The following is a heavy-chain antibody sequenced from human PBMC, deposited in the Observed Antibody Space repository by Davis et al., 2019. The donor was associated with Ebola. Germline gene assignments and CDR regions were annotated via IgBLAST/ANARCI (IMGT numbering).Heavy chain of an antibody. J-gene: IGHJ3*02. CDR3: ASTYSSSWHAFDI. D-gene: IGHD6-13*01. CDR1: GGTFSSYT. CDR2: IIPILGIA. V-gene: IGHV1-69*02. Sequence: SVKVSCKASGGTFSSYTISWVRQAPGQGLEWMGRIIPILGIANYAQKFQGRVTITADKSTSTAYTELSSLRSEDTAVYYCASTYSSSWHAFDIWGQGTMVTVSS.